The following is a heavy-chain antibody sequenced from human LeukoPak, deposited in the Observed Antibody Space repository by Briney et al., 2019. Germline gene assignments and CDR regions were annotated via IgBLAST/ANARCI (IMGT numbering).Heavy chain of an antibody. J-gene: IGHJ6*02. CDR2: TSSSGSTI. CDR3: ARGGSPYGMDA. CDR1: GFPFGNYA. D-gene: IGHD3-10*01. Sequence: GGSLRLSCVASGFPFGNYAMNWVRQAPGKGLEWISYTSSSGSTIYYADSVRGRFTMSRDNAKKSMYLQMNSLSAEDTAIYYCARGGSPYGMDAWGPGTTVTVSS. V-gene: IGHV3-48*03.